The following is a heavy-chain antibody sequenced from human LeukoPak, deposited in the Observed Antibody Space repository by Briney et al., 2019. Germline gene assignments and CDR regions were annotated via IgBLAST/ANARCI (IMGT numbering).Heavy chain of an antibody. CDR1: GFTFSSYA. J-gene: IGHJ4*02. CDR3: ARDVDTAMGGDYFDY. D-gene: IGHD5-18*01. Sequence: GRSLRLSCAASGFTFSSYAMHWVRQAPGKGLEWVAVISYDGSNKYYADYVKGRFTISRDNSKNTLYLQMNSLRAEDTAVYYCARDVDTAMGGDYFDYWGQGTLVTVSS. CDR2: ISYDGSNK. V-gene: IGHV3-30*04.